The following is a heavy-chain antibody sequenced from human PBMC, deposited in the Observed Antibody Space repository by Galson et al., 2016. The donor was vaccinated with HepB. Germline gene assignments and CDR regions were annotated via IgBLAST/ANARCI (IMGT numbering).Heavy chain of an antibody. CDR3: ARDSKQLNAFDI. J-gene: IGHJ3*02. D-gene: IGHD6-13*01. CDR2: ISYDGSKK. Sequence: SLRLSCAASGFTFSTSSMHWVRQAPGKGLDWVAVISYDGSKKYYADSVKGRFTISRDNFKTTLYLQMNSVRPEDMAVYYCARDSKQLNAFDIWGQGTVVTVSS. CDR1: GFTFSTSS. V-gene: IGHV3-30*04.